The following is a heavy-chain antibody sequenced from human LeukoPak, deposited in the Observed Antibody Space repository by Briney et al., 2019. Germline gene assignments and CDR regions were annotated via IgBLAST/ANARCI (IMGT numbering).Heavy chain of an antibody. CDR2: ISGSGGST. CDR1: GFTFSSYA. V-gene: IGHV3-23*01. D-gene: IGHD3-22*01. CDR3: AKPPARYYYDSSGELPDY. J-gene: IGHJ4*02. Sequence: GGSLRLSCAASGFTFSSYAMSWVRQAPGKGLEWVSAISGSGGSTYYADSVKGRFTISRDNSKNTLYLQMNSLRAEDTAVYYCAKPPARYYYDSSGELPDYWGQGTLVTVSS.